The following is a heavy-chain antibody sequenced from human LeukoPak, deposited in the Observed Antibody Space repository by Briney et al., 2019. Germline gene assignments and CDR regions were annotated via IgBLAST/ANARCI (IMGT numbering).Heavy chain of an antibody. Sequence: PSATLTLTCAVYGGSFSGYYWSWLRQPPGKGLEWIGEINHSRSTNYNPSLRSRVTISVDTYKNQFSMKLTSVTAADTAVYYCTRKGRNTSSSGEGWFDPWGEGTLVTASS. V-gene: IGHV4-34*01. CDR3: TRKGRNTSSSGEGWFDP. D-gene: IGHD6-6*01. J-gene: IGHJ5*02. CDR1: GGSFSGYY. CDR2: INHSRST.